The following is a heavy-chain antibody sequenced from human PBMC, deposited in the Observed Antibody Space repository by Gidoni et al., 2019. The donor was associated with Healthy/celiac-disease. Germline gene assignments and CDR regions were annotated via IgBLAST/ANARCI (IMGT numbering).Heavy chain of an antibody. D-gene: IGHD2-15*01. V-gene: IGHV3-30*18. J-gene: IGHJ6*02. CDR1: TFSSYG. CDR3: AKDLGTPSTAMVVVVDGGMDV. CDR2: ISYDGSNK. Sequence: TFSSYGMHWVRQAPGKGLEWVAVISYDGSNKYYADSVKGRFTISRDNSKNTLYLQMNSLRAEDTAVYYCAKDLGTPSTAMVVVVDGGMDVWGQGTTVTVSS.